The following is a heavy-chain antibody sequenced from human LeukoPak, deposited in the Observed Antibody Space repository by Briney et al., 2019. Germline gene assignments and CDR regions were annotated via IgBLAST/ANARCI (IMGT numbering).Heavy chain of an antibody. V-gene: IGHV3-33*06. Sequence: GGSLRLSCAASGFTFSSYGMHWVRQAPGKGLEWVAVIWYDGSNKYYADSVKGRFTISRDNSKNTLYLQMNSLRAEDTAVYYCAKQIFGVVIMTYFDYWGQGTLVTVSS. D-gene: IGHD3-3*01. CDR3: AKQIFGVVIMTYFDY. CDR2: IWYDGSNK. J-gene: IGHJ4*02. CDR1: GFTFSSYG.